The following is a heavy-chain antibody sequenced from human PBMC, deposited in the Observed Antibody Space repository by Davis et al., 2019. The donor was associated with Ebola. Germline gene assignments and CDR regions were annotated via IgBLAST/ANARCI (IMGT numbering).Heavy chain of an antibody. Sequence: SETLSLTCTVSGGSISSYYWSWIRQPPGKGLEWIGYIHYSGDTKSNPSLKSRVTISVDTSKNQFSLKLSSVTAADTAVYYCARGGRDGYNWGPGFDYWGQGTLVTVSS. CDR3: ARGGRDGYNWGPGFDY. CDR2: IHYSGDT. CDR1: GGSISSYY. J-gene: IGHJ4*02. V-gene: IGHV4-59*01. D-gene: IGHD5-24*01.